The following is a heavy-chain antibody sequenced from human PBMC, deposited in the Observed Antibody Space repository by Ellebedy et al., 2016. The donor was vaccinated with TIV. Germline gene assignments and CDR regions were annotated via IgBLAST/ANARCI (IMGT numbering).Heavy chain of an antibody. J-gene: IGHJ4*02. V-gene: IGHV3-7*03. CDR1: GFTFSNYW. Sequence: PGGSLRLSCAASGFTFSNYWMTWVRQAPGKGPECVANIKQDGSEKYCVDSVKGRFTISRDNAKKSLYLQMNGLRAEDTAVDCCARSRGVSYWGQGTLVTVSS. D-gene: IGHD2-8*01. CDR3: ARSRGVSY. CDR2: IKQDGSEK.